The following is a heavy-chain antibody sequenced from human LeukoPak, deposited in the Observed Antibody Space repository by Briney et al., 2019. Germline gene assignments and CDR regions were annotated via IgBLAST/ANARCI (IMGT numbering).Heavy chain of an antibody. CDR3: ARVSGSRTTYNWFDP. J-gene: IGHJ5*02. D-gene: IGHD6-13*01. CDR2: IYHSGST. V-gene: IGHV4-59*01. CDR1: GGSISSYY. Sequence: PSETLSLTCTVSGGSISSYYWSWIRQPPGKGLEWIGYIYHSGSTNYNASLKSRVTISVDTSKNQFSLKLSSVTAADTAVYCCARVSGSRTTYNWFDPWGQGTLVTVSS.